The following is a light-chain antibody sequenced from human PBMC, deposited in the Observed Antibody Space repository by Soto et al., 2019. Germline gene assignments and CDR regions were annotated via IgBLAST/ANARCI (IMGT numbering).Light chain of an antibody. V-gene: IGLV1-47*01. CDR1: NSNIKTYF. CDR2: RNK. CDR3: ASWDDSLSGYV. Sequence: QSVLTQPPSASGTPGQRVTISCSGSNSNIKTYFVHWYRQLPGMAPKLLIFRNKQRPSGVPDRFSGSKSGTSASLAISGLRSEDEADYYCASWDDSLSGYVFGTGTKVTVL. J-gene: IGLJ1*01.